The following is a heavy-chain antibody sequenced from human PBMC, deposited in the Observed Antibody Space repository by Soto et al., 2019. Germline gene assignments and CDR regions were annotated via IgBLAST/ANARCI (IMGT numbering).Heavy chain of an antibody. Sequence: GGSLRLSCAASGFTFSSYGMHWVRQAPGKGLEWVAVISYDGSNKYYADSVKGRFTISRDNSKNTLYPQMNSLRAEDTAVYYCAKDRDYDILTGYYLAVWGQGTTVTVSS. V-gene: IGHV3-30*18. J-gene: IGHJ6*02. CDR1: GFTFSSYG. CDR3: AKDRDYDILTGYYLAV. D-gene: IGHD3-9*01. CDR2: ISYDGSNK.